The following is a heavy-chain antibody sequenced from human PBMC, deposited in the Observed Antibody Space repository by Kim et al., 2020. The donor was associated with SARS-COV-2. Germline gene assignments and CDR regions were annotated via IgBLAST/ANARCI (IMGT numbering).Heavy chain of an antibody. CDR2: T. Sequence: TNYNPSRKSRVTISVDTSKNQFSLKLSSVTAADTAVYYCARVGYSYEFDYWGQGTLVTVSS. D-gene: IGHD5-18*01. J-gene: IGHJ4*02. V-gene: IGHV4-59*01. CDR3: ARVGYSYEFDY.